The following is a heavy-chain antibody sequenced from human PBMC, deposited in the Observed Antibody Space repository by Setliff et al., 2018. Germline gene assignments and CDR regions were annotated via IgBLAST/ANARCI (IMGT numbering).Heavy chain of an antibody. CDR2: IIPILGIA. CDR3: ARSVSTGPTPFYWYFDL. Sequence: GASVKVSCKASGGTFSSYAISWVRQAPGQGLEWMGGIIPILGIANYAQKSQGRVTITADESTSTAYMELSSLRSEDTAVYYCARSVSTGPTPFYWYFDLWGRGTLVTVSS. V-gene: IGHV1-69*10. CDR1: GGTFSSYA. J-gene: IGHJ2*01. D-gene: IGHD1-1*01.